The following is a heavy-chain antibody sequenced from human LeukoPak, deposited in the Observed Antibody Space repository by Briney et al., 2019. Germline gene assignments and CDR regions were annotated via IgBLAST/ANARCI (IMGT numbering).Heavy chain of an antibody. J-gene: IGHJ4*02. V-gene: IGHV4-34*01. D-gene: IGHD1-26*01. CDR1: GGSFSGYY. Sequence: SETLPLTCAVYGGSFSGYYWSWIRQPPGKGLEWIGEINHSGSTNYNPSLKSRVTISVDTSKNQFSLKLSSVTAADTAVYYCARGQGGSYDGFDYWGQGTLVTVSS. CDR3: ARGQGGSYDGFDY. CDR2: INHSGST.